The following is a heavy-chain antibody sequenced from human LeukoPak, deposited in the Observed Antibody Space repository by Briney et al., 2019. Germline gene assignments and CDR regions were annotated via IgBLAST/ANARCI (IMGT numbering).Heavy chain of an antibody. CDR2: ISSSGSTI. Sequence: GGSLRLSCAASGFTFSSYEMNWVRQAPGKGLEWVSYISSSGSTIYYADSVKGRFTISRDNAKNSLYLQMNSLRAEDTAVYYCARGYGPGSYSYYYYYMDVWGKGTTVTISS. D-gene: IGHD3-10*01. V-gene: IGHV3-48*03. CDR1: GFTFSSYE. CDR3: ARGYGPGSYSYYYYYMDV. J-gene: IGHJ6*03.